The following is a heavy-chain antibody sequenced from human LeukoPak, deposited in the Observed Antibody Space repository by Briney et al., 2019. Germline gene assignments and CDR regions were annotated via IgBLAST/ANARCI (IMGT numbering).Heavy chain of an antibody. CDR1: GGSISSYY. J-gene: IGHJ6*03. CDR3: TRGSIAYYYMDV. CDR2: IYYSGST. V-gene: IGHV4-59*01. D-gene: IGHD3-22*01. Sequence: SETLSLTCTVSGGSISSYYWSWIRQPQEKGLEWIGNIYYSGSTNYNPSLKSRVTISVDTSKNQFTLKLSSVTAADTAVYYCTRGSIAYYYMDVWGKGTTVTISS.